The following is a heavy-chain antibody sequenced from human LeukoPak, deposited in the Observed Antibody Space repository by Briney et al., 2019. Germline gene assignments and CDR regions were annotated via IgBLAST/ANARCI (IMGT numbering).Heavy chain of an antibody. CDR1: GGSFSGYY. CDR2: INHSGST. J-gene: IGHJ4*02. CDR3: ASRARLAYYYDSSGYR. Sequence: PSETLSLTCAVYGGSFSGYYWSWIRQPPGKGLEWIGEINHSGSTNYNPSLKSRVTISVDTSKNQFSLKLSSVTAADTAVYYCASRARLAYYYDSSGYRWGQGALVTVSS. V-gene: IGHV4-34*01. D-gene: IGHD3-22*01.